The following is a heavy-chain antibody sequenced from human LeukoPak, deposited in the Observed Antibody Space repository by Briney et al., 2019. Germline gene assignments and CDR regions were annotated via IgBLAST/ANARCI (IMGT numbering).Heavy chain of an antibody. CDR3: AKDGLPIAPVDY. J-gene: IGHJ4*02. D-gene: IGHD3/OR15-3a*01. Sequence: GGSLRLSCAASGFTVSSNSMSWVRQAPGKGLEWVSLISSAGSTYYADSVKGRFTISRDNSKNTLYLQMNSLRAEDTAVYYCAKDGLPIAPVDYWGQGTLVTVSS. CDR1: GFTVSSNS. V-gene: IGHV3-66*01. CDR2: ISSAGST.